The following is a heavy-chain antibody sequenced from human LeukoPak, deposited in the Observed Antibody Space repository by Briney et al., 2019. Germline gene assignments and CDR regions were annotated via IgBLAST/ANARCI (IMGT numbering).Heavy chain of an antibody. D-gene: IGHD6-19*01. CDR3: ARQDPYTSGWYP. V-gene: IGHV3-23*01. J-gene: IGHJ5*02. CDR2: ISDSGGYT. CDR1: GFTFNNYA. Sequence: GGSLRLSCAASGFTFNNYAMSWVRQAPGKGLEWVSAISDSGGYTYYADSVKGRFTISRDNSKKTIYLQMNSLRAEDTAVYYCARQDPYTSGWYPWGQGTLVTVSS.